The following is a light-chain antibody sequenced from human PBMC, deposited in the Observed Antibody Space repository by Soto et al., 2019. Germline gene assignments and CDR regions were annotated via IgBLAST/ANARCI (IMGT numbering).Light chain of an antibody. J-gene: IGLJ3*02. CDR3: SSYAGTTGV. CDR1: SSDVGGYNY. CDR2: EVS. V-gene: IGLV2-8*01. Sequence: QSALTQPPSASGSPGQSVTISCTGTSSDVGGYNYVSWYQQHPGKAPKLMIYEVSKRPSGVPDRFSGSKSGNTASLTVSGLQAEDEADYYCSSYAGTTGVFGGGTKVTVL.